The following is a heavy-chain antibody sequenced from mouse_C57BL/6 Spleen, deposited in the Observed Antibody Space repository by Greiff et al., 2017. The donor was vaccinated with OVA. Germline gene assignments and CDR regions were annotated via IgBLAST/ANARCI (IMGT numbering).Heavy chain of an antibody. D-gene: IGHD1-1*01. CDR3: ARKDSSPVGGNYFDY. CDR2: IDPSDSYT. J-gene: IGHJ2*01. CDR1: GYTFTSYW. Sequence: QVQLQQPGAELVMPGASVKLSCKASGYTFTSYWMHWVKQRPGQGLEWIGEIDPSDSYTNYNQKFKGKSTLTVDKSSSTAYMQLSSLTSEDSAVYYCARKDSSPVGGNYFDYWGQGTTLTVSS. V-gene: IGHV1-69*01.